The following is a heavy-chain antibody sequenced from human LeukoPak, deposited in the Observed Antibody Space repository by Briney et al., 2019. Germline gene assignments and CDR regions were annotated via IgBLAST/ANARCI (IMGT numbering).Heavy chain of an antibody. V-gene: IGHV3-30*18. D-gene: IGHD6-13*01. CDR1: GFTFSSYG. J-gene: IGHJ4*01. CDR2: ISYDGSNK. Sequence: GGSLRLSCAASGFTFSSYGMQWVRQAPGKGLEWVAVISYDGSNKYYADSVKGRFTISRDNSKNTLHLQMNSLRAEDTAVYYCAKDGTSVATAGSHFDYWGHRTLVTVSS. CDR3: AKDGTSVATAGSHFDY.